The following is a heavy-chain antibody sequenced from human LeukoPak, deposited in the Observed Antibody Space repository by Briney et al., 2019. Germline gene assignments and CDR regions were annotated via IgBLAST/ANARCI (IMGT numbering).Heavy chain of an antibody. V-gene: IGHV1-18*01. CDR3: AREGYYYDSSGFPYFDY. J-gene: IGHJ4*02. Sequence: ASVKVSCEASGYTFTNCGISWVRQAPGQGLELMGWISAYNGNTNYAQKLQGRVTMTTDTSTSTAYMELRSLRSDDTAVYYCAREGYYYDSSGFPYFDYWGQGTLVTVSS. CDR1: GYTFTNCG. CDR2: ISAYNGNT. D-gene: IGHD3-22*01.